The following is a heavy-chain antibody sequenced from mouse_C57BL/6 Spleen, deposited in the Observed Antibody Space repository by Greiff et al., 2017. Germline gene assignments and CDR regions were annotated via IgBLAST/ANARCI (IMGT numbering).Heavy chain of an antibody. CDR3: AILGYYGRSTGYFDV. CDR2: IHPSDSDT. J-gene: IGHJ1*03. Sequence: QVQLQQPGAELVKPGASVKVSCKASGYTFTSYWMHWVKQRPGQGLEWIGSIHPSDSDTNYNQKFKGKATLTVDKSSSTAYMQLSSLTSEDSAVYYCAILGYYGRSTGYFDVWGTGTTVTVSS. D-gene: IGHD1-1*01. CDR1: GYTFTSYW. V-gene: IGHV1-74*01.